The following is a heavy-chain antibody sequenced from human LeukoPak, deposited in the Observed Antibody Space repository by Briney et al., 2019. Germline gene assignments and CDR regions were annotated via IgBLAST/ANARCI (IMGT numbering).Heavy chain of an antibody. D-gene: IGHD5-12*01. J-gene: IGHJ4*02. CDR2: ITSTSTYI. V-gene: IGHV3-21*01. CDR1: GFTFSSYT. CDR3: VRRGPNNSGLDY. Sequence: GGSLRLSCAASGFTFSSYTFKWVRQAPGKGLEWVASITSTSTYIYYADSVQGRFAVSRDNAKSSLYLQMNSLRAEDTAVFYCVRRGPNNSGLDYWGQGTLVTVSS.